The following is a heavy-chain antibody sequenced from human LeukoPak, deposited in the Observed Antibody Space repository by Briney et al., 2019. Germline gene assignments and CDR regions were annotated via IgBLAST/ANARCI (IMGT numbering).Heavy chain of an antibody. CDR1: GFTFSSYA. D-gene: IGHD6-19*01. CDR3: AKDAIRGHYATGWYFDY. Sequence: GGSLRLSCAASGFTFSSYAMSWVRQAPGRGLEWVSAISGAAGSTYYADSVRGRFTISRDNSQNTLYLQMSSLRSEDTAVYYCAKDAIRGHYATGWYFDYWGLGTLVAVSS. J-gene: IGHJ4*02. CDR2: ISGAAGST. V-gene: IGHV3-23*01.